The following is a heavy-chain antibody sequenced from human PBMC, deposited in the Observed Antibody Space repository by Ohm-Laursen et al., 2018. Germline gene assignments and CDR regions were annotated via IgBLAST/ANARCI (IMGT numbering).Heavy chain of an antibody. Sequence: ATVKISCKASGYTFTGYYMHWVRQAPGQGLEWMGWINPNSGGTNYAQKFQGRVTMTRDTSISTAYMELSRLRSDDTAVYYCARLGVIVVVPAADEYFDYWGQGTLVTVSS. CDR3: ARLGVIVVVPAADEYFDY. D-gene: IGHD2-2*01. V-gene: IGHV1-2*02. CDR2: INPNSGGT. J-gene: IGHJ4*02. CDR1: GYTFTGYY.